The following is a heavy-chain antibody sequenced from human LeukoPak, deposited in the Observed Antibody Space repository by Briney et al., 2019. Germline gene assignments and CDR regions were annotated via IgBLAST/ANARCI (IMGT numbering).Heavy chain of an antibody. Sequence: GGSLRLSCAASGFTFSSYGMHWVRQAPGKGLEWVAVISYDGSNKYYADSVKGRFTISRDNSKNTLYLQMNSLRAEDTAVYYCAKDGGYSRGWYDWFDPWGQGTLVTVSS. CDR3: AKDGGYSRGWYDWFDP. CDR2: ISYDGSNK. V-gene: IGHV3-30*18. D-gene: IGHD6-19*01. CDR1: GFTFSSYG. J-gene: IGHJ5*02.